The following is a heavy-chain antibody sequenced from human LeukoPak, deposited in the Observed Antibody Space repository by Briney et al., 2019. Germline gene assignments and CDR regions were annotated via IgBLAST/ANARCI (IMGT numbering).Heavy chain of an antibody. J-gene: IGHJ4*02. CDR1: GFTFSSYG. CDR2: ISDHGKSR. Sequence: GGSLRLSCAASGFTFSSYGMHWVRQTPGKGLEWVSYISDHGKSRNYVDSVKGRFTISRDNAKNSLYLQMNSLRVEDTAIYFCARARIAAPLLDYWGQGTLVTVSA. V-gene: IGHV3-48*04. CDR3: ARARIAAPLLDY. D-gene: IGHD6-13*01.